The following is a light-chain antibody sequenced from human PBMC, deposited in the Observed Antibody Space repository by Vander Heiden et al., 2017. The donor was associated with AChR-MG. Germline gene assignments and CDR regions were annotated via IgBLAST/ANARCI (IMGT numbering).Light chain of an antibody. J-gene: IGLJ3*02. V-gene: IGLV3-25*03. CDR2: TDS. Sequence: SNELTQPPSVSVSPGQTATNTCSGDPSTVQSADWYQQRPGQAPLLIIFTDSKRPSGIPVRFSGSTSGTTVTLTITGVQAEDEADYYCQSADSSGTSWVFGGGTKLTVL. CDR3: QSADSSGTSWV. CDR1: PSTVQS.